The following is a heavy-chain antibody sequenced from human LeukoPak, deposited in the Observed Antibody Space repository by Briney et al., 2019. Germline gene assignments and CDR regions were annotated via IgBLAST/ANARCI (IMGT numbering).Heavy chain of an antibody. J-gene: IGHJ4*02. CDR3: ARADYYDSSGYNSHFDY. V-gene: IGHV4-59*12. Sequence: SETLSLTCTVSGGSISSYYWSWIRQPPGKGLEWIGYIYYSGSTNYNPSLKSRVTISVDTSKKQFSLRLNSVTAADTAVYYCARADYYDSSGYNSHFDYWGQGTLVTVSS. CDR2: IYYSGST. D-gene: IGHD3-22*01. CDR1: GGSISSYY.